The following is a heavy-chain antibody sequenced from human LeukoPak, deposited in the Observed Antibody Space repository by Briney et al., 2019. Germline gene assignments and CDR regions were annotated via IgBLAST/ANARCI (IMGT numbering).Heavy chain of an antibody. D-gene: IGHD3-9*01. J-gene: IGHJ4*02. V-gene: IGHV1-2*02. CDR1: GYTFTGYY. Sequence: GASVRVSCKASGYTFTGYYMHWVRQAPGHGLEWMGWINPNSGGTNDAQKFQGRVTMTRDTPISTAYMELSSLRSDDTAVYYCARGHRYYDSLTGLKGYYFDYWGQGTLVTVSS. CDR2: INPNSGGT. CDR3: ARGHRYYDSLTGLKGYYFDY.